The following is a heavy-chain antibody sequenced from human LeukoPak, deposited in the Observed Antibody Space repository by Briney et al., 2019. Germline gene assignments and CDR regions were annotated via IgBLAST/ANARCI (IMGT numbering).Heavy chain of an antibody. CDR3: ARGDGDFDY. Sequence: SETLSLTCAVYGGSFSGYYWSWIRQPPGKGLEWIGEINHSGSTNYNPSLKSRVTISVDTSKNQFSLKLSSVTAADTAVYYCARGDGDFDYWGQGTLVTVSS. V-gene: IGHV4-34*01. CDR1: GGSFSGYY. J-gene: IGHJ4*02. CDR2: INHSGST.